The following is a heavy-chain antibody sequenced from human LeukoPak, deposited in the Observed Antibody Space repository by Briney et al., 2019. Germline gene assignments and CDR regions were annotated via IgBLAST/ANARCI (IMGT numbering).Heavy chain of an antibody. Sequence: GESLKISCKGSGYSFTSYWIGWVRQMPGKGLEWMGIIYPGDSDTRYSPSFQGQVTISADKSISTAYLQWSSLKASDTAMYYCARHLTNLGYCSGGSCYNAFDIWGQGTMVTVSS. J-gene: IGHJ3*02. CDR1: GYSFTSYW. D-gene: IGHD2-15*01. CDR3: ARHLTNLGYCSGGSCYNAFDI. CDR2: IYPGDSDT. V-gene: IGHV5-51*01.